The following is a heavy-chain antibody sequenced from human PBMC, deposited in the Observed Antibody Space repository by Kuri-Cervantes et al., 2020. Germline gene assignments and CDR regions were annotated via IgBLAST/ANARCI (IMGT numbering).Heavy chain of an antibody. D-gene: IGHD2-21*02. J-gene: IGHJ4*02. V-gene: IGHV3-72*01. Sequence: GESLKISCTASGFTFSDHYIDWVRQAPGKGLEWVGRSRNRVDSYTTEYAASMKGRFTISRDDSSDSLHLQMNSLRPEDTAVYYCAREASYCDDYWGQGTLVTVSS. CDR1: GFTFSDHY. CDR2: SRNRVDSYTT. CDR3: AREASYCDDY.